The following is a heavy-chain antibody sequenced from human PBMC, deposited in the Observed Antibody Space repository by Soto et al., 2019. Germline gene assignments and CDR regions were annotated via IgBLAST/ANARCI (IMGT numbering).Heavy chain of an antibody. CDR2: INADGTST. CDR3: VKVLDRRVGVTRFYFDS. D-gene: IGHD1-1*01. V-gene: IGHV3-74*01. CDR1: VFTFSNSG. J-gene: IGHJ4*02. Sequence: GGSLRLSCAASVFTFSNSGMHWVRQVSGKGLEWVSRINADGTSTSYADPVKGRFTISRDNAKNTLYLNVNSLRAEDTAVYYCVKVLDRRVGVTRFYFDSWGPGATVTV.